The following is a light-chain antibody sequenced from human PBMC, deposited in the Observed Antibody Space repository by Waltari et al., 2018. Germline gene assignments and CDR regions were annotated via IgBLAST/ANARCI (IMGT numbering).Light chain of an antibody. CDR2: DAS. CDR1: QDISNY. V-gene: IGKV1-33*01. J-gene: IGKJ4*01. CDR3: QQYDNLGLT. Sequence: DIQMTQSPSSLSASVGDRVTITCQASQDISNYLNWYQQKPGKAPKLLIYDASNLETGVPSRFSGSGSGTDFTFTISSLQPEVIATYYCQQYDNLGLTFGGGTKVEIK.